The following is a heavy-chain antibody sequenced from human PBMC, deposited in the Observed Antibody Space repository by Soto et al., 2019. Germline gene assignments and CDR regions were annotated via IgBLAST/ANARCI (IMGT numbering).Heavy chain of an antibody. CDR1: GFTFINYA. D-gene: IGHD4-17*01. J-gene: IGHJ4*02. V-gene: IGHV3-30-3*01. CDR3: ARDQVKGTMTIL. Sequence: GGSLRLSCAASGFTFINYAMHWVRQAPGKGLEWVAVISYDGSNKYYADSVKGRFTISRDNSKDTMYLQMNSLSAEDTAVYHCARDQVKGTMTILWGQGTLVTVSS. CDR2: ISYDGSNK.